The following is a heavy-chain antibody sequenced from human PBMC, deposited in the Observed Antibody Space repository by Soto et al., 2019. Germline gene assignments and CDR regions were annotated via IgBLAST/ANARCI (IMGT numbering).Heavy chain of an antibody. CDR1: GFTFSSYA. D-gene: IGHD3-22*01. CDR2: ISGSGGST. Sequence: AGSLKLASAASGFTFSSYAMGWVLQAPGKGLEWVSAISGSGGSTYYADSVKGRFTISRDNSKNTLYLQMNSLRAEDTAVYYCAKDAYDSSGYYLDYWGQGTLVTVSS. V-gene: IGHV3-23*01. CDR3: AKDAYDSSGYYLDY. J-gene: IGHJ4*02.